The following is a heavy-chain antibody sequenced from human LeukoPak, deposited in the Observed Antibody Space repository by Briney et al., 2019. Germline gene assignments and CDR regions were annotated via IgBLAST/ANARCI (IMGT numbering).Heavy chain of an antibody. CDR2: ISYDGSNQ. V-gene: IGHV3-30-3*01. Sequence: GGSLRLSCAASGFTFSSYAMHWVRLAPGKGLDWVAVISYDGSNQYYADSVKGRFTISRDNSKNTLYLQMNSLRAEDTAVYYCGREGGLFYWGGGIYSGGYYFADGGRETLVPVSS. CDR1: GFTFSSYA. D-gene: IGHD2-21*01. J-gene: IGHJ4*02. CDR3: GREGGLFYWGGGIYSGGYYFAD.